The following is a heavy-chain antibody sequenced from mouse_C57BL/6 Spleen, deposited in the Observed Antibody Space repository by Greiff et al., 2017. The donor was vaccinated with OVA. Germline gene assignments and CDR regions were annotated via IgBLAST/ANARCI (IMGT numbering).Heavy chain of an antibody. J-gene: IGHJ1*03. CDR2: IYPGDGDT. Sequence: QVQLKESGPELVKPGASVKISCKASGYAFSSSWMNWVKQRPGKGLEWIGRIYPGDGDTNYNGKFKGKATLTADKSSSTAYMQLSSLTSEDSAVYFCARGYYGSSYGYFEVWGTGTTVTVSS. D-gene: IGHD1-1*01. CDR3: ARGYYGSSYGYFEV. CDR1: GYAFSSSW. V-gene: IGHV1-82*01.